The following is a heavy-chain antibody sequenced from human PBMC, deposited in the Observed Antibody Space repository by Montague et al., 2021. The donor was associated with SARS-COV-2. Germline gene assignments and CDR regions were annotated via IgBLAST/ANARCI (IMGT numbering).Heavy chain of an antibody. CDR1: GGSISSSSYY. V-gene: IGHV4-39*07. D-gene: IGHD6-13*01. Sequence: SETLSLTCTVSGGSISSSSYYWGWIRQPPGKRLEWIGSIYYSGSTYYNPSLKSRVTISVDTSKNQFSPKLSSVTAADTAVYYCARVGRQQLVRLSGMDVWGQGTTVTVSS. J-gene: IGHJ6*02. CDR2: IYYSGST. CDR3: ARVGRQQLVRLSGMDV.